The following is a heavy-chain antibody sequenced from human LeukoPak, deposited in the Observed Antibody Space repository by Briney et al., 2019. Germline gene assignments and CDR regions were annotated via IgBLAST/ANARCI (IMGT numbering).Heavy chain of an antibody. CDR1: GFTFSSNA. CDR2: IRGNGGGT. J-gene: IGHJ4*02. Sequence: GGSLRLSCAASGFTFSSNAMTWVRQAPGKGLEWVSTIRGNGGGTHYAESLRGRFTISRDNSMNTLYLQMNSLRAEDTAVYYCAKGPPTGGYGDYWGQGTLVTVSS. D-gene: IGHD5-12*01. V-gene: IGHV3-23*01. CDR3: AKGPPTGGYGDY.